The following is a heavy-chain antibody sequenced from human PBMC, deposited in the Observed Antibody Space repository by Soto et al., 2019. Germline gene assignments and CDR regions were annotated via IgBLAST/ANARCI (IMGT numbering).Heavy chain of an antibody. CDR2: VNPHSGYA. CDR3: ARAYSGTLDFDY. J-gene: IGHJ4*02. Sequence: ASVKVSCKASGYTFNNHHIYWVRQVTGQGLEWMGWVNPHSGYAGYAQKFQGRVTMTRTTSTSTAFMELSSLTSEDTAVYYFARAYSGTLDFDYWGQGTLVTVSS. CDR1: GYTFNNHH. D-gene: IGHD1-26*01. V-gene: IGHV1-8*01.